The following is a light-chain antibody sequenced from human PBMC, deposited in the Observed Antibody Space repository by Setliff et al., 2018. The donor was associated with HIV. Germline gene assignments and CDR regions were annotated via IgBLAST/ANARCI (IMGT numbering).Light chain of an antibody. CDR1: SSDVGGYNY. Sequence: QSALTQPASVSGSPGQSITISCTGTSSDVGGYNYVSWHQQHPGKAPKLMISDVSNRPSGVSNRFSGSKSGNAASLTISGLQAEDEADYYCCSYAGSSTFPYVFGTGTKVTVL. CDR3: CSYAGSSTFPYV. V-gene: IGLV2-14*03. CDR2: DVS. J-gene: IGLJ1*01.